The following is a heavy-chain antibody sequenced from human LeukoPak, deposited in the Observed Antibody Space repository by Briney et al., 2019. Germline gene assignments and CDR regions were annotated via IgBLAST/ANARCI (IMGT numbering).Heavy chain of an antibody. CDR1: GFTFSSYG. J-gene: IGHJ4*02. Sequence: GGSLRLSCAASGFTFSSYGMHWVRQAPGKGLEWVAFIRYDGSNKYYADSVKGRFTISRDNSKNTLYLQMNSLRAEDTAVYYCAKDLKASFVVVPAAIRRSGSFDYWGQGTLVTVSS. CDR2: IRYDGSNK. CDR3: AKDLKASFVVVPAAIRRSGSFDY. V-gene: IGHV3-30*02. D-gene: IGHD2-2*02.